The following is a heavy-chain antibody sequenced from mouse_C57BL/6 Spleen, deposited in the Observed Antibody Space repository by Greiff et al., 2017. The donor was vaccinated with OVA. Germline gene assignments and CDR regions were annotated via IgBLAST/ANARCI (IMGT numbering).Heavy chain of an antibody. V-gene: IGHV1-52*01. D-gene: IGHD2-4*01. Sequence: VQLQQPGAELVRPGSSVKLSCKASGYTFTSYWMHWVKQRPIQGLEWIGNIDPSDSETHYNQKFKDKATLTVDKSSSTAYMQLSSLTSEDSAVYYCALIYYDYDYYAMDYWGQGTSVTVSS. CDR3: ALIYYDYDYYAMDY. CDR1: GYTFTSYW. J-gene: IGHJ4*01. CDR2: IDPSDSET.